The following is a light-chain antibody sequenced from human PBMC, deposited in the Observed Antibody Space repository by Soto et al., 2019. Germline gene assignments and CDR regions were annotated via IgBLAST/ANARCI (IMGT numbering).Light chain of an antibody. J-gene: IGLJ3*02. CDR1: SSNIGAGYD. Sequence: QSVLTQPPSVSGAPGQRVTISCTGSSSNIGAGYDVHGYQQLPGTVPKLLIYDNNNRPSGVPDRFSGSKSGTSASLAITGLQAEDEADYYCQSFGGSLSGWVFGGGTKLTVL. CDR3: QSFGGSLSGWV. V-gene: IGLV1-40*01. CDR2: DNN.